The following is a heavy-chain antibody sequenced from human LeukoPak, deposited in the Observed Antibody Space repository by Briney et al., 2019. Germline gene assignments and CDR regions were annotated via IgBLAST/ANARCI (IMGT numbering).Heavy chain of an antibody. CDR2: IYPGDSDT. CDR3: XXXXXXXXXFENFRIDY. V-gene: IGHV5-51*01. J-gene: IGHJ4*02. Sequence: GESLKISCKGSGYSFTSYWIGWVRQMPGKGPEWMGIIYPGDSDTRYSPSFQGQMTISVDKSISTAYLQWSSLKASDTAMYFCXXXXXXXXXFENFRIDYWGQGTPVTVSS. CDR1: GYSFTSYW. D-gene: IGHD3-10*01.